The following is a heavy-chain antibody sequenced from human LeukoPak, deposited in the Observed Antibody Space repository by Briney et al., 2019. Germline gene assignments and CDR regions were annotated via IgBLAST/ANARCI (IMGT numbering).Heavy chain of an antibody. CDR3: ARDREGWLDY. V-gene: IGHV3-33*01. D-gene: IGHD1-26*01. CDR2: IWYDGSNK. J-gene: IGHJ4*02. Sequence: GGSLRLSCAASGFTFSSYGMQWVRQAPGKGLEWVAVIWYDGSNKYYADSVKGRFTISRDNSQNTLYLQMNSLRAEDTAVYYCARDREGWLDYWGQGTLVTVSS. CDR1: GFTFSSYG.